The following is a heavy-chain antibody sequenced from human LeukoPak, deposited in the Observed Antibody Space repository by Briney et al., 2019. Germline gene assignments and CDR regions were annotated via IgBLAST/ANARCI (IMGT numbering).Heavy chain of an antibody. CDR1: GFTFSSYT. CDR2: ISGSGGST. V-gene: IGHV3-23*01. Sequence: PGGSLRLSCAASGFTFSSYTMTWVRQAPGKGLEWVSAISGSGGSTYYADSVKGRFTISRDNSKNTLYLQMNSLRVEDTAIYYCARAAMVRGVDHFDYWGQGTLVTVSS. CDR3: ARAAMVRGVDHFDY. J-gene: IGHJ4*02. D-gene: IGHD3-10*01.